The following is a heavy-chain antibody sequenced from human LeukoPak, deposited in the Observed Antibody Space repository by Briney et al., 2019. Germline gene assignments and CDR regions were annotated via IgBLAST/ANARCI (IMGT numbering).Heavy chain of an antibody. CDR3: ARVGSSSSHFYYYYMDV. CDR2: IIPIFGTA. CDR1: GGTFSSYA. J-gene: IGHJ6*03. V-gene: IGHV1-69*05. Sequence: SVKVSCKASGGTFSSYAISWVRQAPGQGLEWMGGIIPIFGTANYAQKFQGRVTITTDESTSTAYIELSSLRSEDTAVYYCARVGSSSSHFYYYYMDVWGKGTTVTVSS. D-gene: IGHD6-13*01.